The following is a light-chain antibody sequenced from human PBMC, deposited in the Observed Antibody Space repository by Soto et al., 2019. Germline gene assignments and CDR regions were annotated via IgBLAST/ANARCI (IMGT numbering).Light chain of an antibody. CDR2: ASS. CDR1: QGISTW. J-gene: IGKJ1*01. Sequence: DVQMTQSPSSVSASVGDRVTISCRASQGISTWLAWYQQKPGKAPKLLIYASSNLQTGVPSRFSGSGSGTEFTLTISSLQPDDFATYYCQHYNSYSEAFGQGTKVDI. V-gene: IGKV1D-16*01. CDR3: QHYNSYSEA.